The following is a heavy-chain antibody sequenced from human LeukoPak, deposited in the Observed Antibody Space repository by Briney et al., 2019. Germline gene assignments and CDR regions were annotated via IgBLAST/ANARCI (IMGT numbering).Heavy chain of an antibody. CDR2: ISGNGGST. Sequence: GGSLRLSCAASGFTFSDYAIHWVRQCPGQGLEYVSTISGNGGSTFYANSLKGRFTTSRDNSKKTLYLQMGSVRSEDMVVYYLARDPLYSASHPDLDYWGQETLVSDYS. CDR3: ARDPLYSASHPDLDY. D-gene: IGHD1-26*01. J-gene: IGHJ4*02. CDR1: GFTFSDYA. V-gene: IGHV3-64*01.